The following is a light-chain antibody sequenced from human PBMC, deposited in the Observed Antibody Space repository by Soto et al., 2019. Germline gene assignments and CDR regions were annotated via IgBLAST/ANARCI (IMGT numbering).Light chain of an antibody. J-gene: IGKJ1*01. V-gene: IGKV1-39*01. Sequence: DIHMTQSPSSLSASVGDTVTITCRASQNIDMYLNWYQQKPGKAPRVLISGASNLQSGVPSRFSGSGSGTDFTLTISSLQPEDFASYFCQHTLNSPPWTLGQGTKVDIK. CDR3: QHTLNSPPWT. CDR1: QNIDMY. CDR2: GAS.